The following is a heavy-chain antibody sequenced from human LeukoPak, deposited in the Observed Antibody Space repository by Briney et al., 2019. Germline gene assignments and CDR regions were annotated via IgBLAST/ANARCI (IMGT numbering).Heavy chain of an antibody. V-gene: IGHV3-48*03. CDR3: AKEFIPESSGFDAFDV. CDR2: ISSGGGTR. CDR1: GFTFDDYG. D-gene: IGHD3-22*01. Sequence: GGSLRLSCAASGFTFDDYGMSWVRQAPGKGLEWVSYISSGGGTRYYADSVRGRFTISRDNAKNSLYLQMNSLRAEDTAVYYCAKEFIPESSGFDAFDVWGQGTMVTVSS. J-gene: IGHJ3*01.